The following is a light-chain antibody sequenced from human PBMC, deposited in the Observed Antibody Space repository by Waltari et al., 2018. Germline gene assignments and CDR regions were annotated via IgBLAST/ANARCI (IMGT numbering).Light chain of an antibody. CDR2: GNT. CDR1: SSNIGAGYD. J-gene: IGLJ2*01. V-gene: IGLV1-40*01. Sequence: QSVLTQPPSVSGAPGQRVTISCTGSSSNIGAGYDVHWYQQLPGTAPKLLLYGNTMRPAGVPDRFSGSKSGTSAALAITGLQAEDEADYYCQSSDIWLSGHAVFGGGTRLIVL. CDR3: QSSDIWLSGHAV.